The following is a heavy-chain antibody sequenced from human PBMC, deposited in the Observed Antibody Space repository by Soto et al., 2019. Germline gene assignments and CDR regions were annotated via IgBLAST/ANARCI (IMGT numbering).Heavy chain of an antibody. CDR2: ITGTGGNT. Sequence: EVQLLESGGGLVQPGGSLRVSCAASGFTLSSYAMNWVRQAPGKGLEWVSSITGTGGNTYYADSVKGRFTISRDNSKNMLFLQMNSLRVEDTAIYYCNTVYDLWSGAYAFGMWGQGTMVAVSS. CDR3: NTVYDLWSGAYAFGM. CDR1: GFTLSSYA. V-gene: IGHV3-23*01. J-gene: IGHJ3*02. D-gene: IGHD3-3*01.